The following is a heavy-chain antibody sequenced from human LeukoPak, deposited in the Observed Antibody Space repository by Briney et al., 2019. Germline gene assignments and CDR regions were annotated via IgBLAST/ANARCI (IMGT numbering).Heavy chain of an antibody. CDR1: GFTFSSYA. V-gene: IGHV3-30*04. Sequence: GGSLRLSCAASGFTFSSYAMHWVRQAPGKGLEWVAVISYDGSNKYYADSVKGRFTISRDNSKNTLYLQMNSLRAEDTAFYYCATQPFDSSGHYYFQHWGQGTLVTVSS. CDR3: ATQPFDSSGHYYFQH. CDR2: ISYDGSNK. D-gene: IGHD3-22*01. J-gene: IGHJ1*01.